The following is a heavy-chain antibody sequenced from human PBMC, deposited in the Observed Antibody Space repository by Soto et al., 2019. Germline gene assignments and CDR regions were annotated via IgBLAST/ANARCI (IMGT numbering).Heavy chain of an antibody. CDR3: PGIAVAGTLGYFQH. Sequence: GGSLRLSCAASGFTFSSYAMSWVRQAPGKGLEWVSAISGSGGSTYYADSVKGRFTISRDNSKNTLYLQMNSLRAEDTAVYYCPGIAVAGTLGYFQHWGQGTLVTVSS. D-gene: IGHD6-19*01. CDR2: ISGSGGST. J-gene: IGHJ1*01. CDR1: GFTFSSYA. V-gene: IGHV3-23*01.